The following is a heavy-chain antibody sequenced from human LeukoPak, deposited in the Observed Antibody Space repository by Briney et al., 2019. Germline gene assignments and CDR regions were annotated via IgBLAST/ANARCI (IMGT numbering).Heavy chain of an antibody. V-gene: IGHV3-30*02. Sequence: GGSLRLSCAASGFTFSSYGMHRVRQAPGKGLEWVAFIRYDGSNKYYADSVKGRLTISRDNSKNTLYLQMNSLRAEDTAVYYCAKEFPIAAVDYWGQGTLVTVSS. CDR1: GFTFSSYG. CDR3: AKEFPIAAVDY. J-gene: IGHJ4*02. CDR2: IRYDGSNK. D-gene: IGHD6-13*01.